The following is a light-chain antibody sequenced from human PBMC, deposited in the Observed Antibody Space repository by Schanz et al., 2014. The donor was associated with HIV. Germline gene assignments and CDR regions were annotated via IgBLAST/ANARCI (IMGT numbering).Light chain of an antibody. CDR2: EVN. CDR3: AAWDVNLNGPV. V-gene: IGLV2-8*01. CDR1: SSDVGGYNY. J-gene: IGLJ2*01. Sequence: QSVLTQPPSASGSPGQSVTISCTGTSSDVGGYNYVSWYQQHPGKALKLMIYEVNKRPSGVPDRFSGSKSGTSASLAISGLQSEDEADYYCAAWDVNLNGPVFGGGTKLTVL.